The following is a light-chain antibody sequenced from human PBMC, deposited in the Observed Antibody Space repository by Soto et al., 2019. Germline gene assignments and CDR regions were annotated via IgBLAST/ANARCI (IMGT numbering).Light chain of an antibody. CDR3: QTWVTSIQV. CDR1: SGHSSYA. CDR2: LNSDGSH. Sequence: QPVLTQSPSASASLGASVKLTCTLSSGHSSYAIAWHQQRPEKGPRYLMKLNSDGSHSKGDGIPDRFSGSSSGAERYLTISSLQSEDEADYYCQTWVTSIQVFGGGTKLTVL. V-gene: IGLV4-69*01. J-gene: IGLJ2*01.